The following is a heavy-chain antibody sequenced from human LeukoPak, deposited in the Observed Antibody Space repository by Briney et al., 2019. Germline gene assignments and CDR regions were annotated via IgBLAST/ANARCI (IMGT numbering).Heavy chain of an antibody. CDR1: GFTFSSYA. CDR2: ISGSGGST. CDR3: AKDYVVGSIDY. D-gene: IGHD2-21*01. J-gene: IGHJ4*02. Sequence: PGGSLRLSCAASGFTFSSYAMNWVRQAPGKGLEWVSAISGSGGSTYYADSVRGRFTISRDNSKNTLFLQMNSLRAEDSAVYYCAKDYVVGSIDYWGQGTLVTVSS. V-gene: IGHV3-23*01.